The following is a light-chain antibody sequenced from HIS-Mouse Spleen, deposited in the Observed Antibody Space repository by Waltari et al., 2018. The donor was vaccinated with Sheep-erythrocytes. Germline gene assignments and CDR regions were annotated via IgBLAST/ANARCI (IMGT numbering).Light chain of an antibody. J-gene: IGKJ2*01. CDR2: KAS. CDR3: QQYNSYSRT. CDR1: QSISSW. V-gene: IGKV1-5*03. Sequence: DIQMTQSPSTLSASVGDRVTITSRASQSISSWLAWDQQKPGKAPKILIYKASSLESGVPSRFSGSGSGTECTLTISSLQPDDFATYYYQQYNSYSRTFGQGTKLEIK.